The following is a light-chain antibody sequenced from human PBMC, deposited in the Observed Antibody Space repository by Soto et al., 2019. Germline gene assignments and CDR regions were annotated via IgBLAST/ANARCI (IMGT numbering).Light chain of an antibody. CDR2: DVS. CDR1: QTVGSD. V-gene: IGKV3-11*01. Sequence: EIELTQSPATLSLSPGERATLSCRASQTVGSDLAWYQQKPGQAPRLLIYDVSNRATAIPARFSGSGFGTDFTRTISSLEPEDFAVYYCQQRFDWPLTFGGGTKVEI. J-gene: IGKJ4*01. CDR3: QQRFDWPLT.